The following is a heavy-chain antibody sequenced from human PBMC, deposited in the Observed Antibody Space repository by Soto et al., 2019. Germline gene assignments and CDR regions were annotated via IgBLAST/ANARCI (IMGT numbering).Heavy chain of an antibody. V-gene: IGHV3-30*03. Sequence: GGSLRLCCGASGFTFSSYDIHWVRQAPGKGLEWVAVISYDGSNKYYADSVKGRFTISRDNSKNTLYLQMNSLRAEDTAVYYCAAMTYYYYGMDVWGQGTTVTVSS. CDR2: ISYDGSNK. CDR1: GFTFSSYD. J-gene: IGHJ6*02. CDR3: AAMTYYYYGMDV. D-gene: IGHD2-2*01.